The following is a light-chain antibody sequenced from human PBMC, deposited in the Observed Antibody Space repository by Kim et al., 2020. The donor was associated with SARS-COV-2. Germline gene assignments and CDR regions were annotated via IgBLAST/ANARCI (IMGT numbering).Light chain of an antibody. CDR3: QQYGSSPRT. CDR2: AAS. Sequence: SPGERATLSCRARQSVSSSYLAWYQQRPGQAPRLLIYAASSRATGIPDRFSGSGSGTDFTLTISRLEPEDFAVYYCQQYGSSPRTFGQGTKVDIK. CDR1: QSVSSSY. V-gene: IGKV3-20*01. J-gene: IGKJ1*01.